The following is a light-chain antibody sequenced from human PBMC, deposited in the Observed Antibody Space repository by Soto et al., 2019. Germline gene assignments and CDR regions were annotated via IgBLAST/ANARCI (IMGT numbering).Light chain of an antibody. V-gene: IGKV3-15*01. CDR2: GAS. CDR1: QSASGRY. Sequence: EIVLTQSPGTLSLSPGELCTLSCRASQSASGRYLAWYQRKPGQAPRLLIFGASTRATGTPARFSGSGSGTEFTLTISSLQSEDFAVYYCQHYYNWPRTFGQGTKVDIK. CDR3: QHYYNWPRT. J-gene: IGKJ1*01.